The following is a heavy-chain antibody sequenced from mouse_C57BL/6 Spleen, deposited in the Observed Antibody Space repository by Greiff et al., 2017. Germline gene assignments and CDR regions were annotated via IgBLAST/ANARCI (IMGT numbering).Heavy chain of an antibody. D-gene: IGHD1-1*01. CDR3: ARYIKHYGSSYDAMDY. V-gene: IGHV7-3*01. CDR1: GFTFTDYY. Sequence: EVQLVESGGGLVQPGGSLSLSCAASGFTFTDYYMSWVRQPPGKALEWLGFIRNKANGYTTEYSASVKGRFTISSDNSQSILYLQMNALRAEDSATYYCARYIKHYGSSYDAMDYWGQGTSVTVSS. J-gene: IGHJ4*01. CDR2: IRNKANGYTT.